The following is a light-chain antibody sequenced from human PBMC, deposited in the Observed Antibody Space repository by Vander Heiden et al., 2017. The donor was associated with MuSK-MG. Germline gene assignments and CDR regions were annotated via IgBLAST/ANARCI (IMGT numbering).Light chain of an antibody. V-gene: IGKV2-24*01. J-gene: IGKJ1*01. Sequence: IVMTQTQLSSPVTLGQPASISCRSRQSIVHRDGNNYLSWIKQRPGQPPRLLIYKISNRFSGGKDRFSGSGGGTDFTIKINSGEAEDVGVYYCMQATQVHPSWTFGQGTKVEIK. CDR1: QSIVHRDGNNY. CDR2: KIS. CDR3: MQATQVHPSWT.